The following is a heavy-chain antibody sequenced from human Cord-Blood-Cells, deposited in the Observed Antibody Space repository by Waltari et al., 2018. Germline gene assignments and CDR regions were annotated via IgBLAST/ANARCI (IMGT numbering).Heavy chain of an antibody. V-gene: IGHV4-4*07. D-gene: IGHD2-2*01. J-gene: IGHJ4*02. Sequence: QVQLQESGPGLVKPSETLSLTCTVSGGSISSYYWSWIRQPAGKGLEWIRRIYTSGSTNYNPSLKSRVTMSVDTSKNQFSLKLSSVTAADTAVYYCARDVYCSSTSCFDYWGQGTLVTVSS. CDR1: GGSISSYY. CDR3: ARDVYCSSTSCFDY. CDR2: IYTSGST.